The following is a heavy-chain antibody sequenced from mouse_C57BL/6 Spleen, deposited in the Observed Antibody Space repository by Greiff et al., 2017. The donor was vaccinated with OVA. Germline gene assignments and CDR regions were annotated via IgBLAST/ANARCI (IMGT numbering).Heavy chain of an antibody. D-gene: IGHD1-1*01. J-gene: IGHJ2*01. CDR2: LYPGVGDT. Sequence: VQLQQSGPELVKPGASVKISCKASGYAFSSSWMNWVKQRPGKGLEWIGRLYPGVGDTTSNGKFKGKATLTADKSSSTAYMQLSSLTSEDSAVYFCANYGSSYLDYWGQGTTLTVSS. CDR3: ANYGSSYLDY. CDR1: GYAFSSSW. V-gene: IGHV1-82*01.